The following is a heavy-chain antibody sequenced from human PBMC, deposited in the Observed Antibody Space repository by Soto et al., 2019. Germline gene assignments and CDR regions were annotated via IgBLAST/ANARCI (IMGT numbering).Heavy chain of an antibody. Sequence: EVQLLESGGGLVQPGGSLRLSCAASGVTFSSYAMSWFRQSPGKGLEWVSAISGSGGSTYYADSVKGRFTIARDNSKKSLYLQMNSLSAEDTAVYYWAKDAWVCIGDDSSWFSDAFDIWGQGTMVTVSS. V-gene: IGHV3-23*01. CDR1: GVTFSSYA. CDR2: ISGSGGST. J-gene: IGHJ3*02. CDR3: AKDAWVCIGDDSSWFSDAFDI. D-gene: IGHD6-13*01.